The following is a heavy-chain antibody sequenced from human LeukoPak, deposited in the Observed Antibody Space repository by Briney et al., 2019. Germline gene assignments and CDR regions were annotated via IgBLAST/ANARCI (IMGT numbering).Heavy chain of an antibody. CDR1: GGTFSSYA. J-gene: IGHJ4*02. CDR3: ARVPGYYDSSGYASLDY. D-gene: IGHD3-22*01. V-gene: IGHV1-18*01. Sequence: GASVKVSCKASGGTFSSYAISWVRQAPGQGLEWMGWISAYNGNTNYAQKLQGRVTMTTDTSTSTAYMELRSLRSDDTAVYYCARVPGYYDSSGYASLDYWGQGTLVTVSS. CDR2: ISAYNGNT.